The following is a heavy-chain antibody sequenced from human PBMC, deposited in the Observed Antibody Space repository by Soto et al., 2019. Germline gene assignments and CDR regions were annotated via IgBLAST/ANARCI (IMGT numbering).Heavy chain of an antibody. CDR2: IYHSETT. J-gene: IGHJ6*02. Sequence: QLQLQESGSGLVKPSQTLSLSCAVSGGSISSGGYSWSWIRLPPGKGLEWIGYIYHSETTNYNPSLKSRVTISVDRSKNHLSLKQKSVTPADTAVYYCARDSRSTTTYGLDVWGQGTTVTVSS. D-gene: IGHD4-4*01. V-gene: IGHV4-30-2*01. CDR1: GGSISSGGYS. CDR3: ARDSRSTTTYGLDV.